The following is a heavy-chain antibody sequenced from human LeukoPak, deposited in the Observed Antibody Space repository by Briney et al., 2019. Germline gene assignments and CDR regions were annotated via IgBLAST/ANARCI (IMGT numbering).Heavy chain of an antibody. V-gene: IGHV1-2*06. J-gene: IGHJ4*02. CDR3: ARDAGSGYDGIDY. D-gene: IGHD5-12*01. Sequence: ASVKVSCKASGYTFTGYYMHWLRQAPGQGLEWMGRINPNGGGTNYAQKFRGRVTMTRDTSISTAYMELSRLRSDDTAVYYCARDAGSGYDGIDYWGQGTLVTVSS. CDR2: INPNGGGT. CDR1: GYTFTGYY.